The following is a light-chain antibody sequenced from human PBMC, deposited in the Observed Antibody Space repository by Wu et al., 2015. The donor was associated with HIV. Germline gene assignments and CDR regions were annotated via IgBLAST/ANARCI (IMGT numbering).Light chain of an antibody. CDR3: QHYDSYPYT. V-gene: IGKV1-5*03. CDR2: KAS. CDR1: QSISSW. J-gene: IGKJ2*01. Sequence: DIQMTQSPSTLSAFVGDTVIITCQASQSISSWLAWYQQKPGKAPNLLIYKASSLESGVPSRFSGSGSGTEFTLTISSLQPDDFATYYCQHYDSYPYTFGLGDQAGDQT.